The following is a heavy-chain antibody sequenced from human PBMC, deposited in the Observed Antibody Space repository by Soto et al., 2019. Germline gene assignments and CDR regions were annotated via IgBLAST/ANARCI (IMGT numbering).Heavy chain of an antibody. J-gene: IGHJ5*02. CDR3: VSGSFPNWFDP. V-gene: IGHV2-5*04. D-gene: IGHD3-10*01. CDR2: LYWNDDK. Sequence: QITLKESGPTLVKPTQTLTLTCTFSGFSLTTNGVGVGWIRQPPGKALEWLALLYWNDDKRYSPSLKSRLTITKDTPKHQVVLTMSNMDPVDTDTYYCVSGSFPNWFDPWGQGILVIVSS. CDR1: GFSLTTNGVG.